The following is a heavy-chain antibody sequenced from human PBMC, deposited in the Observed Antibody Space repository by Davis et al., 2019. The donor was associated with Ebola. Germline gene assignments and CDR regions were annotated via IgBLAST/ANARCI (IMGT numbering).Heavy chain of an antibody. CDR1: GYTFTGYY. CDR3: ARTSGSFDY. CDR2: IIPILGIA. J-gene: IGHJ4*02. V-gene: IGHV1-18*04. Sequence: ASVKVSCKASGYTFTGYYMHWVRQAPGQGLEWMGRIIPILGIANYAQKLQGRVTMTTDTSTSTAYMELRSLRSDDTAVYYCARTSGSFDYWGQGTLVTVSS. D-gene: IGHD1-26*01.